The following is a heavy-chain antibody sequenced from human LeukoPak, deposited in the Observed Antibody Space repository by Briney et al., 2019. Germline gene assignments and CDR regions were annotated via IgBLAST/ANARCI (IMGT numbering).Heavy chain of an antibody. Sequence: SETLSLTCAVYGGSFSGYYCSWIRQPPGKGLEWLGEINHSGSTNYNPSLKSRVTISVDTAKNQFSLPLSSVTAADTAVYYCAXXXGEAXXNLFDPWGQGTLVTVS. D-gene: IGHD3-10*01. CDR1: GGSFSGYY. CDR3: AXXXGEAXXNLFDP. J-gene: IGHJ5*02. V-gene: IGHV4-34*01. CDR2: INHSGST.